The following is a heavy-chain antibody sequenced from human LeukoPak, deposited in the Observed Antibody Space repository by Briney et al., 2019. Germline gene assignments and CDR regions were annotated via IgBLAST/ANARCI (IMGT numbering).Heavy chain of an antibody. Sequence: SQTLSLTCAISGDSVSSNSAAWNWIRQSPSRGLEWLGRTYYSSKWYNDYAVSVKSRITINPNTSKNQFSLQLNSMTPEDTAVYYCAKAYSSGWYYFDYWGQGTLVTVSS. CDR2: TYYSSKWYN. V-gene: IGHV6-1*01. D-gene: IGHD6-19*01. CDR1: GDSVSSNSAA. CDR3: AKAYSSGWYYFDY. J-gene: IGHJ4*02.